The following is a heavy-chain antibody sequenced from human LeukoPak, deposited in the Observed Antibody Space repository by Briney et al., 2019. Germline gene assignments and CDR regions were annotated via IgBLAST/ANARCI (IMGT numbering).Heavy chain of an antibody. CDR2: ISSIGSYI. CDR1: GFTFSSYS. J-gene: IGHJ4*02. V-gene: IGHV3-21*01. D-gene: IGHD3-22*01. CDR3: ARDYYDSSGYQWGHYFDY. Sequence: GGSLRLSCAASGFTFSSYSMNWVRQAPGKGLEWVSSISSIGSYIYYADSVKGRFTISRDNAKNSLYLQMNSLRAEDTAVYYCARDYYDSSGYQWGHYFDYWGQGTLVTVSS.